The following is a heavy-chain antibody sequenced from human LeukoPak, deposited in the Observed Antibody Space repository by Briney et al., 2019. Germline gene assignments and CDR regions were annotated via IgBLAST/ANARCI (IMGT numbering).Heavy chain of an antibody. CDR3: AAVNACGSGSLKDY. CDR1: GFTFDDYA. Sequence: PGGSLRLSCAASGFTFDDYAMHWVRQAPGKGLECVSGISWNSGSIDYADSVKDRFTISRDIAKNSLYLQVNSLRAEDSALYYCAAVNACGSGSLKDYWGQGTLVTVSS. V-gene: IGHV3-9*01. D-gene: IGHD1-26*01. J-gene: IGHJ4*02. CDR2: ISWNSGSI.